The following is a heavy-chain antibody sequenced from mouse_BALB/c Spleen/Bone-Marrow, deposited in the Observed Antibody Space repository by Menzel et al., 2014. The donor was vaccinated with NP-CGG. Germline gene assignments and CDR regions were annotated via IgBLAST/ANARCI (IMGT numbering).Heavy chain of an antibody. Sequence: VQLVESGAELAKPGASVKMSCKASGYTFTNYWMHWVKQRPGQGLGWIGYINPSTGYTEYNQKFKDKTTLTADKSSSTAYMQLSSLTSEDSAVYYCARIYYYGRDYWGQGTTLTVSS. D-gene: IGHD1-1*01. CDR1: GYTFTNYW. CDR2: INPSTGYT. V-gene: IGHV1-7*01. CDR3: ARIYYYGRDY. J-gene: IGHJ2*01.